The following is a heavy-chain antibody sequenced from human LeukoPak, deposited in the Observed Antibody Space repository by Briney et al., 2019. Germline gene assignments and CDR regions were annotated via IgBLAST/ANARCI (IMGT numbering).Heavy chain of an antibody. D-gene: IGHD4-11*01. CDR1: GFTFSDHY. V-gene: IGHV3-72*01. CDR2: TRNKAKGYTT. Sequence: GGSLRLSCAASGFTFSDHYMDWVRQAPGKGLEWVGRTRNKAKGYTTEYAASVKGRFTVSRDDSENSLYLQVNSLKIEDTALYYCARGATATTNYAYGMDVWGQGTTVTVS. J-gene: IGHJ6*02. CDR3: ARGATATTNYAYGMDV.